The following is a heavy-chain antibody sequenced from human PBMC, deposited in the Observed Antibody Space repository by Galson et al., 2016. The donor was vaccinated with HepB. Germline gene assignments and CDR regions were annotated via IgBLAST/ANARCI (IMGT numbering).Heavy chain of an antibody. CDR2: TYYRSKWYN. V-gene: IGHV6-1*01. J-gene: IGHJ4*02. D-gene: IGHD1-26*01. Sequence: CAISGDSVSSNSAAWNWIRQSPSRGLEWLGRTYYRSKWYNDYAVSVESRITINPDTSKNQVSLQLNSVTPEDTAVYYCARPYSGSNLGGFDNWGRGILVTVSS. CDR3: ARPYSGSNLGGFDN. CDR1: GDSVSSNSAA.